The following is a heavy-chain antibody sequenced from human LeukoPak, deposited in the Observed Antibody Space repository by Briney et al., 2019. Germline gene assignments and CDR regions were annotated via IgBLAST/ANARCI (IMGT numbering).Heavy chain of an antibody. CDR1: GFTFSTYW. J-gene: IGHJ4*02. Sequence: GGSLRLSCAGSGFTFSTYWMSWVRQAPGKGLEWVSAISGSGGSTYYADSVKGRFTISRDNAKNSLYLQMNSLRAEDTAVYYCARGGMRQYYFDYWGQGTLVTVSS. CDR2: ISGSGGST. CDR3: ARGGMRQYYFDY. V-gene: IGHV3-21*01.